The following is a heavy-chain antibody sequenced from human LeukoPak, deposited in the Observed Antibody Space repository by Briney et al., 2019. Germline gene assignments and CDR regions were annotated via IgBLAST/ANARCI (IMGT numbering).Heavy chain of an antibody. J-gene: IGHJ4*02. V-gene: IGHV3-74*01. CDR2: SDGSIT. Sequence: GGSLRLSCAASGFTFSSCWMHWVRQAPGKGLVWVSRSDGSITTYADSVRGRFTISRDNAKSTLYLQMNSLRAEDTAVYYCASSTQISKYADYWGQGALVTVSS. D-gene: IGHD2-2*01. CDR1: GFTFSSCW. CDR3: ASSTQISKYADY.